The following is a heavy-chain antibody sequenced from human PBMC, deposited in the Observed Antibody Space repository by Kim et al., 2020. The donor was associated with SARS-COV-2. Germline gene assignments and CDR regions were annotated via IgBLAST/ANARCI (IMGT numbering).Heavy chain of an antibody. CDR1: GFTFSSYA. D-gene: IGHD1-26*01. V-gene: IGHV3-30*04. CDR3: ASGSYSGVHFDY. J-gene: IGHJ4*02. CDR2: ISYDGSNK. Sequence: GGSLRLSCAASGFTFSSYAMHWVRQAPGKGLEWVAVISYDGSNKYYADSVKGRFTISRDNSKNTLYLQMNSLRAEDTAVYYCASGSYSGVHFDYWGQGT.